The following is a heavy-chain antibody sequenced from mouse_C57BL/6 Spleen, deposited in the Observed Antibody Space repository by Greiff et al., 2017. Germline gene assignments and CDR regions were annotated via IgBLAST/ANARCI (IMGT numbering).Heavy chain of an antibody. CDR3: AKFNYTWCAY. V-gene: IGHV1-82*01. D-gene: IGHD2-1*01. Sequence: QVQLQQSGPELVKPGASVKISCKASGYAFSSSWMNWVKQRPGKGLEWIGQIYPGDGDTNYNGKFKGKATLTADKSSSTAYMQLSSLTSEDSAVYFCAKFNYTWCAYWGQGTLVTVSA. CDR1: GYAFSSSW. J-gene: IGHJ3*01. CDR2: IYPGDGDT.